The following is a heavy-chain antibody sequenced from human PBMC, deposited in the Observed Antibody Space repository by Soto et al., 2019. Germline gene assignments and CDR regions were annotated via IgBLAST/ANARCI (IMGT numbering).Heavy chain of an antibody. J-gene: IGHJ4*02. D-gene: IGHD2-15*01. CDR3: ARSTYCNGGSCYPQY. Sequence: GGTLRLSCEGPGFTFSDYGFHWVRQAPGKGLEWVAMISYDGSDRYYRDSVQGRFTISRDDSKNTVFLQMNSLRTEDKAMYYCARSTYCNGGSCYPQYWGPGTLVTVCS. V-gene: IGHV3-30*03. CDR1: GFTFSDYG. CDR2: ISYDGSDR.